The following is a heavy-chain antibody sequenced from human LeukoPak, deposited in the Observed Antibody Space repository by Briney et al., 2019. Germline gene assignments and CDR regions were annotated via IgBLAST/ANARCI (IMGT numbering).Heavy chain of an antibody. CDR1: GGSISSGDYY. Sequence: SETLSLTCTVSGGSISSGDYYWSWLRQPPGKGLEWIGYIYYSGSTYYNPSLKSRVTISVDTSKNQFSLKLSSVTAADTAVYYCARETVPAATTNWFDPWGQGTLVTVSS. V-gene: IGHV4-30-4*08. J-gene: IGHJ5*02. CDR2: IYYSGST. CDR3: ARETVPAATTNWFDP. D-gene: IGHD2-2*01.